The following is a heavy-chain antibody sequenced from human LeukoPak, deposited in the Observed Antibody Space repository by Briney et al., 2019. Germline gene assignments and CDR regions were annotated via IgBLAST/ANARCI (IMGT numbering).Heavy chain of an antibody. CDR3: ARLTIYASGEDS. D-gene: IGHD2/OR15-2a*01. V-gene: IGHV4-39*02. CDR1: GGSISSSSYY. J-gene: IGHJ4*02. CDR2: IYYSGST. Sequence: PSETLSLTCTVSGGSISSSSYYWGWIRQPPGKGLEWIGSIYYSGSTYYDPSLKSRVTISVDTSKNHFSLKLSSVTAADTAVYYCARLTIYASGEDSWGQGTLVTVSS.